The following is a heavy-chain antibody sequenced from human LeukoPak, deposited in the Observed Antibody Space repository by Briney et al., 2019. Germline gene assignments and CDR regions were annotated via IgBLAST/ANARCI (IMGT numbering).Heavy chain of an antibody. CDR2: IKQDGSEK. V-gene: IGHV3-7*01. J-gene: IGHJ4*02. CDR3: ARGSDTAMVTLDY. CDR1: GFTFSSYW. Sequence: GGSLRLSCAASGFTFSSYWMSWVRQAPGKGLEWVANIKQDGSEKYYVDSVKGRFTISRDNAKNSLYLQMNSLRAEDTAVYYCARGSDTAMVTLDYWGQGTLVTVSS. D-gene: IGHD5-18*01.